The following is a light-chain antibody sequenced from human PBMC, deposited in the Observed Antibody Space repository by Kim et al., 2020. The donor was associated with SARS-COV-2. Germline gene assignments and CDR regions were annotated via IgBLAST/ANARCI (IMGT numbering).Light chain of an antibody. CDR1: QGISSY. Sequence: ASTGDRVTITCRASQGISSYLAWYQQKPGKAPKLLIYAASTLQSGVPSRFSGSGSGTDLTLTISCLQSEDFATYYCQQYYSYPLTFGGGTKVDIK. J-gene: IGKJ4*01. CDR2: AAS. V-gene: IGKV1-8*01. CDR3: QQYYSYPLT.